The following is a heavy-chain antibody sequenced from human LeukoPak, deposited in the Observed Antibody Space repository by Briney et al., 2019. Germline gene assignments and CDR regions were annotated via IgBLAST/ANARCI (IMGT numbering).Heavy chain of an antibody. CDR3: AREKIRGLVHYYYMDV. CDR2: IIPIFGTA. Sequence: SVKVSCKASGYTFTSYGISWVRQAPGQGLEWRGGIIPIFGTANYAQKFQGRVTITTDESTSTAYMELSSLRPEDTAVYYCAREKIRGLVHYYYMDVWGKGTTVTVSS. D-gene: IGHD3-10*01. J-gene: IGHJ6*03. V-gene: IGHV1-69*05. CDR1: GYTFTSYG.